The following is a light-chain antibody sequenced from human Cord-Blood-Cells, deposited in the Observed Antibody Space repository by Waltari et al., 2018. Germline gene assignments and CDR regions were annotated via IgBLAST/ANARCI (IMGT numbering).Light chain of an antibody. V-gene: IGLV2-14*03. CDR1: SSHVGGYNY. J-gene: IGLJ3*02. CDR3: TSYTSSSSRV. Sequence: SALTQSASVSGSPGQSTTISWTGTSSHVGGYNYVSWYQQHPGQPPKPMIYDVSNLRSGVSNRFSGAKSGNAASTTSSGLRAEDEADYYGTSYTSSSSRVFGGGTTLTVL. CDR2: DVS.